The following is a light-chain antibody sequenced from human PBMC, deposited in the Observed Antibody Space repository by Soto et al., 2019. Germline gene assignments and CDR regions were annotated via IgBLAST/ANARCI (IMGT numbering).Light chain of an antibody. J-gene: IGKJ1*01. CDR1: QSILYSSNSKSS. CDR3: QQYYNSPWT. V-gene: IGKV4-1*01. Sequence: DIVMTQSPDSLAVSLGERATINCKSSQSILYSSNSKSSLARYQQRPGQPPKLLIYWTSTRESGVPDRFSGSGSGTDFTLTISSLQAEDVAVYYCQQYYNSPWTFGQGTKVDIK. CDR2: WTS.